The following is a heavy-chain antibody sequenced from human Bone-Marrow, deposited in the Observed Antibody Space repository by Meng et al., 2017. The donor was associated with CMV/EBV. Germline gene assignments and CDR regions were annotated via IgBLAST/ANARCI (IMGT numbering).Heavy chain of an antibody. Sequence: GESLKIPCAASGFTFSNAWMSWVRQAPGKGLEWVGRFKSKTDGETTDYAAPVKGRFTISRDDSKNTLYLQMNSLKTEDTAVYYCPTYQLLYDGGEEGYYYYGMDVWGQGTTVTVSS. V-gene: IGHV3-15*01. CDR1: GFTFSNAW. J-gene: IGHJ6*02. CDR3: PTYQLLYDGGEEGYYYYGMDV. CDR2: FKSKTDGETT. D-gene: IGHD2-2*02.